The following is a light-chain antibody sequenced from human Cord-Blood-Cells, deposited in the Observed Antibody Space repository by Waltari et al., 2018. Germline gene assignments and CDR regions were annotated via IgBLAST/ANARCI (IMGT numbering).Light chain of an antibody. J-gene: IGLJ3*02. CDR1: SSDAGGYNY. CDR3: SSYTSSSTWV. V-gene: IGLV2-14*01. CDR2: DVS. Sequence: QSALTQPASVSGSPGQSTTISCTGTSSDAGGYNYVPWYQQHPGKAPKLMIYDVSKRPSGVSNRFSGSKSGNTASLTISGLQAEDEADYYCSSYTSSSTWVFGGGTKLTVL.